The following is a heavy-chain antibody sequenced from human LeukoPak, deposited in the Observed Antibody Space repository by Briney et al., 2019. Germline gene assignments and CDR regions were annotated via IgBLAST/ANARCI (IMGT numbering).Heavy chain of an antibody. J-gene: IGHJ4*02. V-gene: IGHV1-18*01. CDR2: ISTYNGNT. CDR3: ARYCSGGSCYPV. Sequence: GASVKVSCKASGGTFSSYAIGWVRQAPGQGLEWMGWISTYNGNTNYAQKVQGRVSMTTDTSTSTAYMELRSLRSDDTAVYYCARYCSGGSCYPVWGQGTLVTVSS. D-gene: IGHD2-15*01. CDR1: GGTFSSYA.